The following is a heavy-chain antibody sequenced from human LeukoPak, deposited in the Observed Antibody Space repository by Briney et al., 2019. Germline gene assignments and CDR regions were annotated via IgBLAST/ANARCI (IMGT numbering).Heavy chain of an antibody. D-gene: IGHD6-13*01. CDR3: ARLSPSAAGSALRY. Sequence: SETLSLTCTVSGGSISSGGYYWSWIRQPPGKGLEWIGYIYYSGSTNYNPSLKSRVTISVDTSKNQFSLKLSSVTAADTAVYYCARLSPSAAGSALRYWGQGTLVTVSS. CDR1: GGSISSGGYY. V-gene: IGHV4-61*08. CDR2: IYYSGST. J-gene: IGHJ4*02.